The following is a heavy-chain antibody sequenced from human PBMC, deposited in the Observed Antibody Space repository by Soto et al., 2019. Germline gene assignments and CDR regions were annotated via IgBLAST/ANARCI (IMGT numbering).Heavy chain of an antibody. Sequence: PSETLSLTCTVSGGSISGYYWSWIRQPPGKGLQWIGYVSDRGSTNYNPSLKSRLTISVGTSKNLFFLHLASVTAADTAIYYCARVAPILVPGVFDYWGQGTLVTVSS. V-gene: IGHV4-59*01. J-gene: IGHJ4*02. CDR1: GGSISGYY. CDR3: ARVAPILVPGVFDY. D-gene: IGHD3-22*01. CDR2: VSDRGST.